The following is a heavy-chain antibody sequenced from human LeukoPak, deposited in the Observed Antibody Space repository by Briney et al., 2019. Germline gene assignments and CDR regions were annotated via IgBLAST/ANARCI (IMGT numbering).Heavy chain of an antibody. V-gene: IGHV5-51*01. D-gene: IGHD1-26*01. CDR2: IYPGDSGP. CDR1: GYSFTSYC. Sequence: GESLKISCKVSGYSFTSYCVGWVRQMPGKGLQWMGIIYPGDSGPTYSPSFQGQVTISVDKSINTAYLQWSSLQASDAAMYYCGMSGDRVPLQDDVFDVWGQGTMVTVST. CDR3: GMSGDRVPLQDDVFDV. J-gene: IGHJ3*01.